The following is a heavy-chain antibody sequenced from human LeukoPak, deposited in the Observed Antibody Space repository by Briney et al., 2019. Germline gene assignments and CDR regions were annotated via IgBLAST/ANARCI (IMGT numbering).Heavy chain of an antibody. CDR1: GGSLINYY. Sequence: SETLSLTCAVYGGSLINYYWCWIRQSPGKGLEWIGDIDHSGGTSYNPALRSRVTMSIDPSRNQFYLKINSVTASDTAVYYCAMVLWQSARPGPWDQGSLVTVSS. CDR2: IDHSGGT. D-gene: IGHD2/OR15-2a*01. V-gene: IGHV4-34*01. CDR3: AMVLWQSARPGP. J-gene: IGHJ5*02.